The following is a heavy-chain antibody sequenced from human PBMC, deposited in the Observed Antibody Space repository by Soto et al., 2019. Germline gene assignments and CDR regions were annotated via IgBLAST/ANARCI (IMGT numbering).Heavy chain of an antibody. V-gene: IGHV1-69*04. Sequence: GASVKVSCKASGGTFSSYTISWVRQAPGQGLEWMGRIIPILGIANYAQKFQGRVTITADKSTSTAYMELSSLRSEDTAVYYCARDPSPAAIRRDAFDIWGQGTMVTVSS. CDR1: GGTFSSYT. D-gene: IGHD2-2*01. CDR2: IIPILGIA. J-gene: IGHJ3*02. CDR3: ARDPSPAAIRRDAFDI.